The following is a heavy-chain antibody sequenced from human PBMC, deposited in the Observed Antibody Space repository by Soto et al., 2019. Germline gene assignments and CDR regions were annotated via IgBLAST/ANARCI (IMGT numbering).Heavy chain of an antibody. CDR1: GGSISSYY. V-gene: IGHV4-59*12. D-gene: IGHD2-8*02. CDR3: ARDKITGLFDY. CDR2: IYYSGST. J-gene: IGHJ4*02. Sequence: SETLSLTCTVSGGSISSYYWSWIRQPPGKGLEWIGYIYYSGSTYYNPSLKSRATISVDTSKNQFSLKLTSVTAADTAVYYCARDKITGLFDYWGQGTLVTVSS.